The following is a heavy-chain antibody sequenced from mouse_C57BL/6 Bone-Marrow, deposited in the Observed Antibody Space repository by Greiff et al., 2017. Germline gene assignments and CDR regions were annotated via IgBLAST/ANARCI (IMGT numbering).Heavy chain of an antibody. J-gene: IGHJ3*01. V-gene: IGHV5-6*01. CDR1: GFTFSSYG. Sequence: EVMLVEPGGDLVKPGGSLKLSCAASGFTFSSYGMPWVRQTPDKRLEWVATISRGGSYTYYPDSVKGRFTISRDNAKNTLYLQMSSLKSEDTAMYYCARSYYYGNSYTGTKAYWGQGTLVTVSA. CDR3: ARSYYYGNSYTGTKAY. CDR2: ISRGGSYT. D-gene: IGHD1-1*01.